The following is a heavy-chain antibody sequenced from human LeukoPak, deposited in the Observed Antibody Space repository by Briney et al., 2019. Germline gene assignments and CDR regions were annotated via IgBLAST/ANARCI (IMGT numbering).Heavy chain of an antibody. J-gene: IGHJ5*02. CDR3: ARGALNWFDP. V-gene: IGHV4-59*01. CDR1: SGSISSYY. Sequence: SETLSLTCTVSSGSISSYYWSWIRQPPGNGLEWIGYIYYSGSTNYNPSLKSRVTISVDTSKNQFSLKLSSVTAADTAIYYCARGALNWFDPWGQGTLVTVSS. CDR2: IYYSGST.